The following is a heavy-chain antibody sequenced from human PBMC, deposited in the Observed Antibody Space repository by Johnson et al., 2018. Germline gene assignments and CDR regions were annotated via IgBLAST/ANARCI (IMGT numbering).Heavy chain of an antibody. CDR1: GFTFSSYD. Sequence: VQLVESGGGLVQPGGSLRLSCAASGFTFSSYDMHWVRQATGKGLEWVSAIGTAGDTYYPGSVKGRFTISRENAKNSLSLQMNSLRAGDTAVYYCARALAVAGNGGDACDIWGQGTMVTVSS. J-gene: IGHJ3*02. CDR3: ARALAVAGNGGDACDI. V-gene: IGHV3-13*01. CDR2: IGTAGDT. D-gene: IGHD6-19*01.